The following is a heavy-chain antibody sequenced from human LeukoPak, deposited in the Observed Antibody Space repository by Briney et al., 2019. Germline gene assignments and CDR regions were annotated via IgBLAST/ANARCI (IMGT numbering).Heavy chain of an antibody. J-gene: IGHJ4*02. CDR1: GFTFSSYS. D-gene: IGHD3-3*01. V-gene: IGHV3-48*04. Sequence: PGGSLRLSCAASGFTFSSYSMDWVRQAPGKGLEGVSYISSSSRTEYNADSVKGGFTIYSDNAKNSLYLQLNGLRAEDTAVYYCASLSIFGGYWGQGTLVTVSS. CDR2: ISSSSRTE. CDR3: ASLSIFGGY.